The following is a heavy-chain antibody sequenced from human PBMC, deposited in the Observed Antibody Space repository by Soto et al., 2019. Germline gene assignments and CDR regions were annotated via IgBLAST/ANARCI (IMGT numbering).Heavy chain of an antibody. J-gene: IGHJ6*02. CDR1: GYTFTSYD. CDR2: MNPDSGNT. V-gene: IGHV1-8*01. Sequence: ASVKVSCKASGYTFTSYDINWVRQATGQGLEWMGWMNPDSGNTGYAQKFQGRVTMTRNTSISTAYMELSSLRSEDTAVYYCARDQTGTTTYYYYGMDVWGQGTTVTVSS. D-gene: IGHD1-7*01. CDR3: ARDQTGTTTYYYYGMDV.